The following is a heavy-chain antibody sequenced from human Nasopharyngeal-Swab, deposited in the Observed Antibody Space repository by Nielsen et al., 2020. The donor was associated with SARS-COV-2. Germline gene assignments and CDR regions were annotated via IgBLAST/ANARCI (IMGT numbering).Heavy chain of an antibody. CDR1: GGSINSSSYS. CDR2: VFYSGNT. D-gene: IGHD3-3*01. CDR3: ARVQNFDFWRGYHFAFDI. V-gene: IGHV4-39*01. J-gene: IGHJ3*02. Sequence: SETLSLTCTVSGGSINSSSYSWGWIRQPPGKGLEWIGSVFYSGNTYYTPSLKSRVTTSVQTSRNQFSLKLSSVTAADTAVYYCARVQNFDFWRGYHFAFDIWGQGTMVTMSS.